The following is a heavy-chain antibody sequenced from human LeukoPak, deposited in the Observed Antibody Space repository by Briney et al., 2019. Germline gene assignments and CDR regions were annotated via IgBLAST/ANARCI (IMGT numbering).Heavy chain of an antibody. Sequence: GGSLRLSCAASGFTFSSNSMNWVRQAPGKGLEWVSSISSSSSYIYYADSVKGRFTISRDNAKNSLYLQMNSLRAEDTAVYYCARGVAATYFDYWGQGTLVTVSS. CDR1: GFTFSSNS. V-gene: IGHV3-21*01. D-gene: IGHD2-15*01. CDR3: ARGVAATYFDY. CDR2: ISSSSSYI. J-gene: IGHJ4*02.